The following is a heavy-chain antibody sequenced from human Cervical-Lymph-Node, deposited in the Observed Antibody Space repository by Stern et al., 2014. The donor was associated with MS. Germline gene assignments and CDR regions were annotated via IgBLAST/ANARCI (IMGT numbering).Heavy chain of an antibody. Sequence: QDQLVQSGAEVKKPGASVKVSCKASGYTFTSDDINWVRQVPGQGLEWMGWMNPDSGDTGYAQKFRGKFIITSDLSISTAYMEMNNLKFEDTAVYYCTRGWSAWGQGTLVTVSS. CDR3: TRGWSA. CDR2: MNPDSGDT. D-gene: IGHD3-3*01. J-gene: IGHJ4*02. CDR1: GYTFTSDD. V-gene: IGHV1-8*01.